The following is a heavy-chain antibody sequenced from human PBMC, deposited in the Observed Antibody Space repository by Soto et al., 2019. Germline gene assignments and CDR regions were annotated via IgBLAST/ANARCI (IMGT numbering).Heavy chain of an antibody. J-gene: IGHJ5*02. Sequence: ASVKVSCKASGYTFTSYYMHWVRQAPGQGLEWMGIINPSGGSTSYAQKFQGRVTMTRDTSTSTVYMELSSLRSEDAAVYYCARDSNADYDPSPRGNWFDPWGQGTLVTVSS. CDR1: GYTFTSYY. D-gene: IGHD3-3*01. V-gene: IGHV1-46*01. CDR3: ARDSNADYDPSPRGNWFDP. CDR2: INPSGGST.